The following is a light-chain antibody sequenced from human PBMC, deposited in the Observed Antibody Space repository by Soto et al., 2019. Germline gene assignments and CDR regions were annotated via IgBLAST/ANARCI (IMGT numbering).Light chain of an antibody. Sequence: QAVVTQEPSLTVSPGGTVTLTCGSSTGAVTSGHFPYWFQQKPGQAPRTLIYDTSNKYSWTPARFSGSLLGGKAALTLSGAQPEDEADYHCMVSYSGAHVLGTGTKLTVL. CDR2: DTS. CDR3: MVSYSGAHV. V-gene: IGLV7-46*01. J-gene: IGLJ1*01. CDR1: TGAVTSGHF.